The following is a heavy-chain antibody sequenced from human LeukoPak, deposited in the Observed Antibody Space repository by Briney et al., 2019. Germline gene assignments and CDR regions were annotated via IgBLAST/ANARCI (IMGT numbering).Heavy chain of an antibody. CDR1: GFTVSSNY. D-gene: IGHD3-10*01. CDR3: ARDSPMVRGVIQRENYYYGMDV. V-gene: IGHV3-53*01. J-gene: IGHJ6*02. CDR2: IYSGGST. Sequence: GSLRLSCAASGFTVSSNYMSWVRQAPGKGLEWVSVIYSGGSTYYADSVKGRFTISRDNSKNTLYLQMNSLRAEDTAVYYCARDSPMVRGVIQRENYYYGMDVWGQGTTVTVSS.